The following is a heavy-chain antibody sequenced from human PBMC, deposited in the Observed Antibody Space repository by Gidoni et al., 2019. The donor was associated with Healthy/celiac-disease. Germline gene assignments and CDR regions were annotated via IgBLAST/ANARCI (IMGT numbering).Heavy chain of an antibody. CDR2: IRSKANSYAT. D-gene: IGHD3-10*01. Sequence: VRRASGKGLVWVGRIRSKANSYATAYAASVKGRVTISRDDSKNTAYLKKKSLITEDTAVYYCTTPPITMVGGVRPRDAFDIWGQGTMVTVSS. CDR3: TTPPITMVGGVRPRDAFDI. J-gene: IGHJ3*02. V-gene: IGHV3-73*01.